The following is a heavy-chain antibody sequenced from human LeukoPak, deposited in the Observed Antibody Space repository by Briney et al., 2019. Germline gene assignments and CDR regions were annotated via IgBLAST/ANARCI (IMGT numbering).Heavy chain of an antibody. V-gene: IGHV4-59*08. CDR2: IYYTGST. J-gene: IGHJ4*02. CDR1: GGSISSL. CDR3: ARHRAYSSSSPFDY. D-gene: IGHD6-6*01. Sequence: SETLSLTCSVSGGSISSLLSWIRQPPGKGLEWIGYIYYTGSTNYNPSLKSRVTMFVDMSKNQFSLRLSSVTAADTAVYYCARHRAYSSSSPFDYWGQGTLVTVSS.